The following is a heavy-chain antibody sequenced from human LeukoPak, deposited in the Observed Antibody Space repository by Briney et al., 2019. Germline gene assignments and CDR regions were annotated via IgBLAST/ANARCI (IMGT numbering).Heavy chain of an antibody. Sequence: SQTLSLTCTVSGGSVSSGGYYWSWIRQHPGKGLEWIGYIYYSGSTYYNPSLKSRVTISVDTSKNQFSLKLSSVTAADTAVYYCARGTTVTTTMAFDIWGQGTMVTVSS. CDR2: IYYSGST. D-gene: IGHD4-17*01. J-gene: IGHJ3*02. CDR1: GGSVSSGGYY. CDR3: ARGTTVTTTMAFDI. V-gene: IGHV4-31*03.